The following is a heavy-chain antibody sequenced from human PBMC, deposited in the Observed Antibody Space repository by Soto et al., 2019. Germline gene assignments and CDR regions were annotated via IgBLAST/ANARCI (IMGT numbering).Heavy chain of an antibody. Sequence: QPGGSLRLSCAASGFTFSDYWMHWVRQAPGKGLVWVSRIDNDGSITNYADSVKGRFTISRDNAKNTVSLQMSSLRAEDTAVYYCATLNCFGADYWGQGTPVTVSS. CDR2: IDNDGSIT. J-gene: IGHJ4*02. CDR1: GFTFSDYW. CDR3: ATLNCFGADY. V-gene: IGHV3-74*01. D-gene: IGHD2-15*01.